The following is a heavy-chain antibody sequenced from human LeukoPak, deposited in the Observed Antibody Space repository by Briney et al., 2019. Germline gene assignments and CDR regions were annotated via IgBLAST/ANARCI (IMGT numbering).Heavy chain of an antibody. V-gene: IGHV3-30*04. CDR2: ISYDGSNK. Sequence: GRSLKLSCAASGFTFSSYAMHWVRQAPGKGLEWVAVISYDGSNKYCADSVKGRFTISRDNSKNTLYLQMNSLRAEDTAVYYCARAITGTTVFDYWGQGTLVTVSS. J-gene: IGHJ4*02. D-gene: IGHD1-7*01. CDR1: GFTFSSYA. CDR3: ARAITGTTVFDY.